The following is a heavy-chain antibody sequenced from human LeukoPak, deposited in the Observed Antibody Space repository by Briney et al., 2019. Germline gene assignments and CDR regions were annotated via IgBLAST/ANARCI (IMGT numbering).Heavy chain of an antibody. CDR1: GVSRKGYY. CDR2: IYYTGTT. J-gene: IGHJ5*02. CDR3: ARKYGDHL. D-gene: IGHD4-17*01. V-gene: IGHV4-59*01. Sequence: SETLSLTCTVSGVSRKGYYWRGLTQPPGKGLEGMGYIYYTGTTNYNPSLKSRVTISVDMSKNQLSLKLTSVIAADTAVYYCARKYGDHLWGQGTLVTVSS.